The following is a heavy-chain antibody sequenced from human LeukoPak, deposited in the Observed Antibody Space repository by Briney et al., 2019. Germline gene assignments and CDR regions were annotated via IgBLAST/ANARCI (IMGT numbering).Heavy chain of an antibody. D-gene: IGHD6-19*01. CDR2: IVVGSGNT. J-gene: IGHJ6*03. V-gene: IGHV1-58*02. Sequence: SVKVSCKASGFTFTSSAMQWVRQARGQRLEWIGWIVVGSGNTNYAQKFQERVTITRDMSTSTAYMELSSLRSEDTAVYYCARAAVASRIYYYMDVWGEGTTVTVSS. CDR1: GFTFTSSA. CDR3: ARAAVASRIYYYMDV.